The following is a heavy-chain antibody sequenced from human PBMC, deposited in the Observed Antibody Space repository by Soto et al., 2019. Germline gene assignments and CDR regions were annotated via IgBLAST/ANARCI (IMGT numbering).Heavy chain of an antibody. CDR3: ARNVLLWFGELRAGYYYGMDV. J-gene: IGHJ6*02. CDR2: GNT. Sequence: GNTGYAQKFQGRVTMTRNTSISTAYMELSSLRSEDTAVYYCARNVLLWFGELRAGYYYGMDVWRQGTTVTVSS. D-gene: IGHD3-10*01. V-gene: IGHV1-8*01.